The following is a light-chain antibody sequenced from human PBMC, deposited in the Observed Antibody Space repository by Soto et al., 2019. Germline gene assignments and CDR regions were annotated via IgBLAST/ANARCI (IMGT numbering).Light chain of an antibody. J-gene: IGKJ2*01. CDR3: QQYGSSLYT. Sequence: EIVLTQSPGTLSLSLGERATLSCRASQSVSRTSLAWYQQKPGQAPRLLIYGASSRATGIPDRFSGSGSGTDFTLTISRLEPEDFAVFYCQQYGSSLYTFGQGTKLEIK. V-gene: IGKV3-20*01. CDR2: GAS. CDR1: QSVSRTS.